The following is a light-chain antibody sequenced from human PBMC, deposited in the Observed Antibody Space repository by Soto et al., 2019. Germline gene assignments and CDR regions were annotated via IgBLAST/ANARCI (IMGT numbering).Light chain of an antibody. V-gene: IGKV1-5*01. Sequence: DIQMTQSPSTLSASVGDRVTLTCRASQSISTWLAWYKQKPGKAPKLLIYDASILESGVPSRLSGSTSGTESTLTIRSLQPDDFATYYCQQYHTYRTFGQGTKVDTK. CDR2: DAS. J-gene: IGKJ1*01. CDR1: QSISTW. CDR3: QQYHTYRT.